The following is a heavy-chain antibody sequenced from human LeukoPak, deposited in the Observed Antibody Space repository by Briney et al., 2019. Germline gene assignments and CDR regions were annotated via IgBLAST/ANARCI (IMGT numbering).Heavy chain of an antibody. CDR2: ISYDGTNN. CDR3: ARNKKGDRYTYGHDY. V-gene: IGHV3-30*03. J-gene: IGHJ4*02. D-gene: IGHD5-18*01. Sequence: GGSLRLSCAASGFTFSSYGMHWVRQAPGKGLEWVALISYDGTNNYYADSVKGRFTISRDNSKNTLYLQMNSLRAEDTAVYYCARNKKGDRYTYGHDYWGQGTLVTVSS. CDR1: GFTFSSYG.